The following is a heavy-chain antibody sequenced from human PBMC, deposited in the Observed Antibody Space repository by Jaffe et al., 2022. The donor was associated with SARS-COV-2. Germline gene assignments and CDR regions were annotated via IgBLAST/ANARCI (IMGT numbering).Heavy chain of an antibody. CDR1: GFTFSSYA. V-gene: IGHV3-23*01. CDR2: ISASGGTT. CDR3: AKGDISSWYARGYYFDY. Sequence: EVQLLESGGGLVQPGGSLRLSCAASGFTFSSYAMNWVRQAPGKGLEWVSGISASGGTTYYADSVKGRFTISRDNSKNTLYLQMNSLRAEDTAVYFCAKGDISSWYARGYYFDYWGQGTLVTVSS. J-gene: IGHJ4*02. D-gene: IGHD6-13*01.